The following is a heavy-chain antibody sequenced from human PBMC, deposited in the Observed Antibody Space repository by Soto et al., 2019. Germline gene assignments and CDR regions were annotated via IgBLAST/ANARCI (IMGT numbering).Heavy chain of an antibody. CDR3: ARDGGLGPSHFDY. CDR2: ISAYNGNT. CDR1: GYTFTTYG. Sequence: ASVKVSCKASGYTFTTYGISWGLKAPGQGLEWMGWISAYNGNTNYAQNLQGRVTMTTDTSTSTAYMEMRSLRSDDTAVYYCARDGGLGPSHFDYWGQGTLVTVSS. D-gene: IGHD3-16*01. J-gene: IGHJ4*02. V-gene: IGHV1-18*01.